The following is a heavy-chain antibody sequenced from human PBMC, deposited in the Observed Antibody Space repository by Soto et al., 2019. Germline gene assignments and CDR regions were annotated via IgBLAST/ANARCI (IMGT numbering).Heavy chain of an antibody. D-gene: IGHD2-2*01. CDR2: IRGFSPYT. V-gene: IGHV3-21*01. CDR1: GFTFRTYT. CDR3: ARDRNQLQSLGRYYYYGLDV. J-gene: IGHJ6*02. Sequence: VGSLRLSCISSGFTFRTYTMNWVRQAPGKGLEWVSGIRGFSPYTFYAESVKGRFTISRDNAKNSLYLQMNSLRAEDTAVYYCARDRNQLQSLGRYYYYGLDVRVQGATVTFSS.